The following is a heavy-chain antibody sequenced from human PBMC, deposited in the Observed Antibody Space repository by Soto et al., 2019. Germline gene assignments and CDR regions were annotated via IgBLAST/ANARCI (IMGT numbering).Heavy chain of an antibody. CDR3: ARDSYDSSGYYWN. CDR2: IIPILGIA. D-gene: IGHD3-22*01. Sequence: QVQLVQSGAEVKKPGSSVKVSCKASGGTFSSYTISWVRQAPGQGLEWMGRIIPILGIANYAQKFQGRVTITADKSTSTADMELSSLRSEDTAVYYCARDSYDSSGYYWNWGQGTLVTVSS. J-gene: IGHJ4*02. V-gene: IGHV1-69*08. CDR1: GGTFSSYT.